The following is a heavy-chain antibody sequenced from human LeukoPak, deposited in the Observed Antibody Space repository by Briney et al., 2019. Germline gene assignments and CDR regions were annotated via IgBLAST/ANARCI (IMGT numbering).Heavy chain of an antibody. Sequence: PGGSLGLSCAASGFTFSSYAMHWVRQAPGKGLEWVAVISYDGSNKYYADSVKGRFTISRDNSKNTLYLQMNSLRAEDTAVYYCARGNLQYLGYYDFWSGYREYAFDIWGQGTMVTVSS. CDR2: ISYDGSNK. CDR1: GFTFSSYA. J-gene: IGHJ3*02. V-gene: IGHV3-30-3*01. D-gene: IGHD3-3*01. CDR3: ARGNLQYLGYYDFWSGYREYAFDI.